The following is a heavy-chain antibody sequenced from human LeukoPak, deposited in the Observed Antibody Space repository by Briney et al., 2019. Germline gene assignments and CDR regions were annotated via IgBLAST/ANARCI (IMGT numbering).Heavy chain of an antibody. V-gene: IGHV7-4-1*02. CDR2: INTNTGNP. Sequence: ASVKVSCKASGYTFTSYAMNWVRQAPGQGLEWMGWINTNTGNPTYAQGFTGRFVFSLDTSVSTAYLQISGLKAEDTAVYYCARDPGKWNFGVVTDWGQGTLVTVSS. J-gene: IGHJ4*02. CDR1: GYTFTSYA. D-gene: IGHD3-3*01. CDR3: ARDPGKWNFGVVTD.